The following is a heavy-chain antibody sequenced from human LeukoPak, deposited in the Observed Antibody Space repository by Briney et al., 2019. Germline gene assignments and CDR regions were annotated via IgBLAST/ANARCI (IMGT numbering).Heavy chain of an antibody. Sequence: ASVKVSCKVSGYTLTELSMHWVRQAPGKGLEWMGGFDPEDGETIYARKFQGRVTMTEDTSTDTAYMELSSLRSEDTAVYYCATKPVEWAFFDYWGQGTLVTVSS. J-gene: IGHJ4*02. V-gene: IGHV1-24*01. CDR1: GYTLTELS. D-gene: IGHD3-3*01. CDR3: ATKPVEWAFFDY. CDR2: FDPEDGET.